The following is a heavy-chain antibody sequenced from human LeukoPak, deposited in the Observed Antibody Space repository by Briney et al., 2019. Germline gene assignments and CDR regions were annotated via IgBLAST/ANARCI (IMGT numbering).Heavy chain of an antibody. V-gene: IGHV3-23*01. CDR2: ISGSGGST. D-gene: IGHD5-24*01. J-gene: IGHJ4*02. CDR1: GFTFSSYA. CDR3: AKDLNGRGWLQYCFDY. Sequence: GGSLRLSCAASGFTFSSYAMSWVRQAPGKGLEWVSAISGSGGSTYYADSVKGRFTISRDNSKNTLYLQMNSLRAEDTAVYYCAKDLNGRGWLQYCFDYWGQGTLVTVSS.